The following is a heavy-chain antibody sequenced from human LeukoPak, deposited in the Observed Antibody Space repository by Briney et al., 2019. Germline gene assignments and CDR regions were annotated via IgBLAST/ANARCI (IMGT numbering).Heavy chain of an antibody. Sequence: ASVKVSCKASGYTFTSYSISWVRQAPGQGLEWMGWIGAYNGNTNYAQKLQGRVTMTTDTSTSTAYMELRSLRSDDTAVYYCARDDDGDEDYYYYGMDVWGKGTTVTVSS. J-gene: IGHJ6*04. CDR3: ARDDDGDEDYYYYGMDV. D-gene: IGHD4-17*01. CDR2: IGAYNGNT. V-gene: IGHV1-18*04. CDR1: GYTFTSYS.